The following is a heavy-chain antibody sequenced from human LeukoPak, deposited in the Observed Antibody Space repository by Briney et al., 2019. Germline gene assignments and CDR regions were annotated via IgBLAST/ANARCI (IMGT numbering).Heavy chain of an antibody. D-gene: IGHD6-25*01. V-gene: IGHV4-59*01. J-gene: IGHJ3*02. CDR2: IYYSGST. Sequence: SETLSLTCTVSGGSITSYYWSWIRQPPGKGLEWIGYIYYSGSTDYNPSLKSRVTISVDTSKNQFSLKLNSVTAADTAVYYCARGGYGDAFDIWGQGTMVTVSS. CDR3: ARGGYGDAFDI. CDR1: GGSITSYY.